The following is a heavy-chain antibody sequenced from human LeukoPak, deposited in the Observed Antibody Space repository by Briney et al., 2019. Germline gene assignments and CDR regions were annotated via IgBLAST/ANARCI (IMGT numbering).Heavy chain of an antibody. CDR1: GFTFSSFW. CDR3: ASGLAYNYAYTMGY. CDR2: INSDGTST. D-gene: IGHD5-18*01. J-gene: IGHJ4*02. V-gene: IGHV3-74*01. Sequence: GGSLRLSCAASGFTFSSFWMHWVRQAPGKGLVWVSRINSDGTSTCYADSVKGRFTISRDNAKNTLYLQMNSLRAEDTAVYYCASGLAYNYAYTMGYWGQGTLVTVSS.